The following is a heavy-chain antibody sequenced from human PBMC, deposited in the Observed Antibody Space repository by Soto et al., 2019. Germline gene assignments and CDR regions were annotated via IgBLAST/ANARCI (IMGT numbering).Heavy chain of an antibody. Sequence: GGSLRLSCAASGFTFSSYAMSWVRQAPGEGLEWVSAISGSGGSTYYADSVKGRFTISRDNSKNTLYLQMNSLRAEDTAVYYCAKDHRIAVAGSLWGQGTLVTVSS. CDR1: GFTFSSYA. D-gene: IGHD6-19*01. CDR2: ISGSGGST. J-gene: IGHJ4*02. V-gene: IGHV3-23*01. CDR3: AKDHRIAVAGSL.